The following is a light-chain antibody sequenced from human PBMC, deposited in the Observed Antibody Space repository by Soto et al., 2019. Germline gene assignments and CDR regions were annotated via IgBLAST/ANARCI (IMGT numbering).Light chain of an antibody. V-gene: IGKV4-1*01. J-gene: IGKJ4*01. CDR2: GAS. CDR1: QSVFYNSNNKHY. CDR3: QQYNNWPLT. Sequence: DIVMTQSPDSLAVSLGERATINCKPSQSVFYNSNNKHYLAWYQHKPGQPPRLLIYGASTRATGIPARFSGSGSGTEFTLTISSLQSEDFAVYYCQQYNNWPLTFGGGTKVEIK.